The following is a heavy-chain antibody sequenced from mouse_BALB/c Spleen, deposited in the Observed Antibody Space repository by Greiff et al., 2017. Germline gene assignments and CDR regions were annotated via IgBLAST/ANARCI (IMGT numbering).Heavy chain of an antibody. CDR3: AREGSSGSYAMDY. D-gene: IGHD3-1*01. J-gene: IGHJ4*01. Sequence: VKLMESGPGLVAPSQSLSITCTVSGFSLTSYGVHWVRQPPGKGLEWLGVIWAGGSTNYNSALMSRLSISKDNSKSQVFLKMNSLQTDDTAMYYCAREGSSGSYAMDYWGQGTSVTVAS. CDR1: GFSLTSYG. CDR2: IWAGGST. V-gene: IGHV2-9*02.